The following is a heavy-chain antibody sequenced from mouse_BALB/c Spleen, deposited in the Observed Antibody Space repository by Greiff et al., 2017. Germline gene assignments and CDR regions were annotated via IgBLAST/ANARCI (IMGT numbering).Heavy chain of an antibody. CDR1: GFNIKDTY. CDR3: ASSLLRLYFDY. V-gene: IGHV14-3*02. CDR2: IDPANGNT. J-gene: IGHJ2*01. Sequence: VQLQQSGAELVKPGASVKLSCTASGFNIKDTYMHWVKQRPEQGLEWIGRIDPANGNTKYDPKFQGKATITADTSSNTAYLQLSSLTSEDTAVYYGASSLLRLYFDYWGQGTTLTVSS. D-gene: IGHD1-2*01.